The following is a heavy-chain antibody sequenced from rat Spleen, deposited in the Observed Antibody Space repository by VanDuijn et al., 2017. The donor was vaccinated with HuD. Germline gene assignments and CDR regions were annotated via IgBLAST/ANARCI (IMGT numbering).Heavy chain of an antibody. Sequence: EVQLVESDGGLVQPGRSLKLSCAASGFTFSDYYMAWVRQAPTKGLEWVATISNTGDTFYPDSVKGRFSISRDDAKSTIYLYMNSLRSDDTATYYCTREDWVPDAWGQGVMVTVSS. V-gene: IGHV5-20*01. J-gene: IGHJ2*01. D-gene: IGHD1-6*01. CDR2: ISNTGDT. CDR1: GFTFSDYY. CDR3: TREDWVPDA.